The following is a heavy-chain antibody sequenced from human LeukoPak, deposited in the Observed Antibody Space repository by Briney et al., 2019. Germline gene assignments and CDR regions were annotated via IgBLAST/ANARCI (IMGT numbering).Heavy chain of an antibody. CDR2: ISAYNGNT. CDR3: ARVEAYCSRTSCHDY. Sequence: GASVKVSCKASGFTFTSYGISWVRQAPGQGLEWLGWISAYNGNTDYAQKFQGKVTVTTDTSTSTAHMELRSLKSDDTAVYYCARVEAYCSRTSCHDYWGLGTLVTVSS. CDR1: GFTFTSYG. D-gene: IGHD2-2*01. V-gene: IGHV1-18*01. J-gene: IGHJ4*02.